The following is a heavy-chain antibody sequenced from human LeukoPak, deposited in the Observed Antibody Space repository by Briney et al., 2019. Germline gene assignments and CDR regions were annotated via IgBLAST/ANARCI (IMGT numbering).Heavy chain of an antibody. V-gene: IGHV4-59*01. CDR1: GGSISNYY. D-gene: IGHD3-22*01. CDR3: ARCYYDSSGYYYLYYFDF. J-gene: IGHJ4*02. CDR2: IYYSGST. Sequence: PSETLSLTCTVSGGSISNYYWTWIRQPPGKGLEWIGYIYYSGSTNYNPSLKSRVTIPVDTSKNQFSLKLSSVTAADTAVYYCARCYYDSSGYYYLYYFDFWGQGTLVTVSS.